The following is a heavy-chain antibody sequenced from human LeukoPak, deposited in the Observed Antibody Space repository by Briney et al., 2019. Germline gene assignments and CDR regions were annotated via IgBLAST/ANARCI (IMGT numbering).Heavy chain of an antibody. CDR3: ARFPWAHCSEC. CDR1: GFSVSNTY. V-gene: IGHV3-53*01. Sequence: PGGSLRLSCAASGFSVSNTYMTWVRQAPGKGLEWVSVIYTAGNTYYTNSVKGRFAISRDNSKNTVFLQMNSLRAEDTAVYYCARFPWAHCSECWGQGTMVTVSS. J-gene: IGHJ3*01. CDR2: IYTAGNT. D-gene: IGHD2-15*01.